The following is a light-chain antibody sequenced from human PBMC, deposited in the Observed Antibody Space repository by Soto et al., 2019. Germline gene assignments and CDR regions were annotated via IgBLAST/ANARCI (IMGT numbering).Light chain of an antibody. J-gene: IGKJ1*01. CDR3: QQYGDSPWT. CDR1: ESVNNNY. CDR2: GAS. Sequence: EIVLTQPPGTLSLSPGERASLSCRASESVNNNYVAWYQQKPGQAPRLLIYGASSRATNIPDRFSGSGSATDFTLTISRLEPEDFAVYYCQQYGDSPWTCGQGTRVEI. V-gene: IGKV3-20*01.